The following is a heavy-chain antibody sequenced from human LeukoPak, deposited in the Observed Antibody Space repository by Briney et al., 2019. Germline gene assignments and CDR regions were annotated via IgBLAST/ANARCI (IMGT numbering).Heavy chain of an antibody. CDR2: IWYDGSNK. V-gene: IGHV3-33*01. J-gene: IGHJ6*02. CDR3: ARVRVPYYYGRDV. D-gene: IGHD3-3*01. CDR1: GFTFSSYG. Sequence: GGSLRLSCAASGFTFSSYGMHWVRQAPGKGLEWVAVIWYDGSNKYYADSVKGRFTISRDNSKNTLYLQMNSLRAEDTAVYYCARVRVPYYYGRDVWGQGTTVTVSS.